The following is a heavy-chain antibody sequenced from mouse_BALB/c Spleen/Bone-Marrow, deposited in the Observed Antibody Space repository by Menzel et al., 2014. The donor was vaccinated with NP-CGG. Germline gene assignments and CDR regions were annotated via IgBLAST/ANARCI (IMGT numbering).Heavy chain of an antibody. Sequence: VKLMESGAELMKPGASVKISCKATGYTFSNLWIEWMKQRPGHGLEWMGEILPGSDSTKYHEKFKGKATFTADPSTKTVYMQLSSLTSEDSAVYYCARFRSYTMDFWGQGTSVTVSS. CDR1: GYTFSNLW. CDR2: ILPGSDST. J-gene: IGHJ4*01. CDR3: ARFRSYTMDF. V-gene: IGHV1-9*01.